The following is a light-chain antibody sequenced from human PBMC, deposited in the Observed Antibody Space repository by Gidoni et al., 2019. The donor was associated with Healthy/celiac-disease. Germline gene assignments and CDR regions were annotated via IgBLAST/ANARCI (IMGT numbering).Light chain of an antibody. CDR2: AAS. CDR3: QQSYSTPPGYT. V-gene: IGKV1-39*01. Sequence: DIQMPQSPSSLSASVGDRVTITCRASQSISSYLNWYQQKPGKAPKLLSYAASSLQSGVPSRFSGSGSGTDVTLTISSLQPEDFATYYGQQSYSTPPGYTFGQXTKLEIK. CDR1: QSISSY. J-gene: IGKJ2*01.